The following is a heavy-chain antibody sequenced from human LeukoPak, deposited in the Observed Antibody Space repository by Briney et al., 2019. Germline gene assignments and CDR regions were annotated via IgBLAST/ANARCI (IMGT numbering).Heavy chain of an antibody. D-gene: IGHD4-23*01. J-gene: IGHJ3*02. CDR3: AKAYYGGNFNDAFDI. CDR2: ISGSGGST. Sequence: PGGSLRLSCAASGFTFSGSAMHWVRQASGKGLEWVSAISGSGGSTYYADSAKGRFTISRDNSKNTLYQQMNSLRAEDTAVYYCAKAYYGGNFNDAFDIWGQGTMVTVSS. V-gene: IGHV3-23*01. CDR1: GFTFSGSA.